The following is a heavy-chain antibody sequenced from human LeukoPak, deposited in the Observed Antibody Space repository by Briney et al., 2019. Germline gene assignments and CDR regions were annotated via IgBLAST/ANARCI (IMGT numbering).Heavy chain of an antibody. CDR3: AIGPQGGGSSGYYSFDS. J-gene: IGHJ4*02. V-gene: IGHV1-2*02. Sequence: GASVKVSCKASGYTFTYYYLHWVRQAPGQGLEWMGWINPNSGGTNYAQKFQGRVTMTRDTSISTAYMELSRLRSDDTAVYYCAIGPQGGGSSGYYSFDSWGQGTLVTVSS. D-gene: IGHD3-22*01. CDR1: GYTFTYYY. CDR2: INPNSGGT.